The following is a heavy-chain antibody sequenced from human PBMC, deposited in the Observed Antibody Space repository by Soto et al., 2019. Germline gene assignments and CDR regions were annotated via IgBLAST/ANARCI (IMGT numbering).Heavy chain of an antibody. D-gene: IGHD6-13*01. Sequence: PSETLSLTCTVSGGSISSSSYYWGWIRQPPGKGLEWIGSIDYSGSTYYNPSLKSRVTISVDTSKNQFSLKLSSVTAAYTAVYYCARRSSYIAAAGTIDYWGQGTLVTVSS. J-gene: IGHJ4*02. CDR3: ARRSSYIAAAGTIDY. CDR2: IDYSGST. CDR1: GGSISSSSYY. V-gene: IGHV4-39*01.